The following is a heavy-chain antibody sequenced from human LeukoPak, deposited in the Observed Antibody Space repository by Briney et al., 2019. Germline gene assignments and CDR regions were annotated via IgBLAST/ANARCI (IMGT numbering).Heavy chain of an antibody. Sequence: AGGSLRLSCAASGFTFSSYAMHWVRQAPGKGLEYVSAISSNGGSTYYANSVKGRFTISRDNSKNTLYLQMGSLRAEDTAVYYCARDWHCSSTSCRDYWGQGTLVTVSS. V-gene: IGHV3-64*01. CDR2: ISSNGGST. D-gene: IGHD2-2*01. J-gene: IGHJ4*02. CDR3: ARDWHCSSTSCRDY. CDR1: GFTFSSYA.